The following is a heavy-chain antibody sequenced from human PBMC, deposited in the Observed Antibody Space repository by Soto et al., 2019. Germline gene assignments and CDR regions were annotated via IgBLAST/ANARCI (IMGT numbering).Heavy chain of an antibody. D-gene: IGHD3-10*01. CDR1: GGSISIGDYY. CDR3: VRERGDNWFDP. J-gene: IGHJ5*02. V-gene: IGHV4-30-4*01. Sequence: KASETLSVTCIISGGSISIGDYYWSWIRQPPGKGLEWIGYIYYSGSTFYNPSLKNRVTISLDTSKIQFSLKLSSVTAADTAVYYCVRERGDNWFDPWGQGTLVTSPQ. CDR2: IYYSGST.